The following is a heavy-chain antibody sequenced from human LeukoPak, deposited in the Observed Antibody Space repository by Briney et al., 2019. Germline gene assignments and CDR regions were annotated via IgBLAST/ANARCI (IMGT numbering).Heavy chain of an antibody. CDR1: GFTFSSYE. Sequence: GGSLRLSCAASGFTFSSYEMNWVRQAPGKGLEWVSYISSSGSTIYYADSVKGRFTISRDNAKNSLYLQMNSLRAEDTAVYYCARKMGRGTYFDYWGQGTLVTVSS. CDR3: ARKMGRGTYFDY. CDR2: ISSSGSTI. J-gene: IGHJ4*02. V-gene: IGHV3-48*03. D-gene: IGHD5-24*01.